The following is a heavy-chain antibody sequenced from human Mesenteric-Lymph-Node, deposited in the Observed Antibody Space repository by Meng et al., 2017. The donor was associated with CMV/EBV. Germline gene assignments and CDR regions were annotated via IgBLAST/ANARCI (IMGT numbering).Heavy chain of an antibody. D-gene: IGHD1-14*01. CDR3: ARNKPPKIPEYDY. Sequence: SVKVSCKASGGTFSIYAITWVRQAPGQGLEWMGGIIPIFGTPTYAQKFQGRVTITADKSTSTAYMELSSLRSEDTAVYYCARNKPPKIPEYDYWGQGTLVTVSS. CDR1: GGTFSIYA. CDR2: IIPIFGTP. J-gene: IGHJ4*02. V-gene: IGHV1-69*06.